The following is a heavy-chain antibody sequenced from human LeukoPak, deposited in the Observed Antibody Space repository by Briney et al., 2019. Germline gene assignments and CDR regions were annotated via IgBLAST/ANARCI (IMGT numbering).Heavy chain of an antibody. J-gene: IGHJ4*02. V-gene: IGHV3-21*01. D-gene: IGHD4-23*01. CDR2: ITSSSAYT. CDR1: AFTFNTYS. Sequence: GGSLRLSCAASAFTFNTYSMIWVRQAPGKGLEWVSSITSSSAYTYYADSVKGRFTISRDNSKNTLYLQMNSLRAEDTAVYYCAKDSPLTHWGQGTLVTVSS. CDR3: AKDSPLTH.